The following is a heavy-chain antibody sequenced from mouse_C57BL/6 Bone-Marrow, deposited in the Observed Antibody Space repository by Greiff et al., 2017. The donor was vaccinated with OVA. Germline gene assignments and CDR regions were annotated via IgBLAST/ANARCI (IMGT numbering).Heavy chain of an antibody. CDR2: IYPGDGDT. CDR3: ARCKYYGSRFAY. J-gene: IGHJ3*01. V-gene: IGHV1-82*01. CDR1: GYAFSSSW. Sequence: QVQLQQSGPELVKPGASVKISCKASGYAFSSSWMNWVKQRPGKGLEWIGRIYPGDGDTNYNGKFKGKATFTADTSSNTAYMQLSSLTTEDSAIYYCARCKYYGSRFAYWGQGTLVTVSA. D-gene: IGHD1-1*01.